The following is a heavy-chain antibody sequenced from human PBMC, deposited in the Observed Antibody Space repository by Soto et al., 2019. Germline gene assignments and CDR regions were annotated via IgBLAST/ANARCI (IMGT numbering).Heavy chain of an antibody. D-gene: IGHD2-21*02. Sequence: SETLSLTCTVSGGSISSSSYYWGWIRQPPGKGLEWIGSIYYSGSTYYNPSLKSRVTISVDTSKNQFSLKLSSVTAADTAVYYCARHATVYPKDPEKYYFDYWGQGTLVTVSS. CDR1: GGSISSSSYY. J-gene: IGHJ4*02. V-gene: IGHV4-39*01. CDR3: ARHATVYPKDPEKYYFDY. CDR2: IYYSGST.